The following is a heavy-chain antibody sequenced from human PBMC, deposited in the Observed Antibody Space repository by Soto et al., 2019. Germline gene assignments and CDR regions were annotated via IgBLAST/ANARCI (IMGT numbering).Heavy chain of an antibody. J-gene: IGHJ4*02. CDR2: ISGSDGRT. CDR1: GFTFSSYA. D-gene: IGHD5-18*01. V-gene: IGHV3-23*01. Sequence: EVQLLESGGGLVRPGGSLRLSCAASGFTFSSYAMSWVRQAPGKGLEWVSTISGSDGRTYSTDSVKGRFTISRDNSRNTAYLQMNSLRVDDTAVYYCAKGVSQYTPLALFDYWGRGTLVTVSS. CDR3: AKGVSQYTPLALFDY.